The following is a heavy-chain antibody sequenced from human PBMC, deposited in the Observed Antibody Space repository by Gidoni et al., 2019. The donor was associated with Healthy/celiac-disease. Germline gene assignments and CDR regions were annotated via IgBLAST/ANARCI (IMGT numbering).Heavy chain of an antibody. V-gene: IGHV6-1*01. D-gene: IGHD5-18*01. CDR2: TYFRYKGYN. CDR1: VDSVSSHSAA. J-gene: IGHJ4*02. CDR3: ARESEYSYGVPSFDY. Sequence: QVQLQQSGPGLVKPSQTLSLTCAISVDSVSSHSAAWNWIRQSPSRGLEWLGRTYFRYKGYNDYAVSVKSRITINPDTSKNQFSLQLNSVTPEDTAVYYCARESEYSYGVPSFDYWGQGTLVTVSS.